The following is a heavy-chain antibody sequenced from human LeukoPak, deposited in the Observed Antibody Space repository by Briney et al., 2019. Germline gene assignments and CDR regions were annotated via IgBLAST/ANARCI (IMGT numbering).Heavy chain of an antibody. V-gene: IGHV3-48*03. Sequence: PVGSLRLSCAASVFTFTAYEMNSVRRAPGKGLEWVSDIVSTGSSRYYADSVKGRFTSSRHNAKNSLYRQMSRLRGEDTAVYYCAREDGDAFGIWGQGTVVSVSS. CDR3: AREDGDAFGI. J-gene: IGHJ3*02. CDR1: VFTFTAYE. CDR2: IVSTGSSR. D-gene: IGHD5-24*01.